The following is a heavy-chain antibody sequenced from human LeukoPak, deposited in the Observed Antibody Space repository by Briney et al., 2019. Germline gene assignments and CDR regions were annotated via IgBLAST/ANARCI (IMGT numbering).Heavy chain of an antibody. V-gene: IGHV4-39*07. J-gene: IGHJ4*02. CDR1: GGSISSSSYY. CDR3: ARSPVGYDSSGYLYFYFDY. D-gene: IGHD3-22*01. Sequence: SETLSLTCTVSGGSISSSSYYWGWIRQPPGKGLEWIGSTYYSGSTYYNPSLKSRVTISVDTSKNQFSLKLSSVTAADTAVYYCARSPVGYDSSGYLYFYFDYWGQGTLVTVSS. CDR2: TYYSGST.